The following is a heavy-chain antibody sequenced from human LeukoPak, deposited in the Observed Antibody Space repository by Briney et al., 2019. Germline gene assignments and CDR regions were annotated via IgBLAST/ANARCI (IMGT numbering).Heavy chain of an antibody. V-gene: IGHV4-34*01. CDR3: ARGPDMVLMVSLGDWYFDL. CDR2: INHSGST. J-gene: IGHJ2*01. Sequence: SETLSLTCAVYGGSFSGYYWSWIRQPPGKGLEWIGEINHSGSTNYNPSLKSRVTISVDTSKNQFSLKLSSVTAADTAVYYCARGPDMVLMVSLGDWYFDLWGRGTLVTVSS. D-gene: IGHD2-8*01. CDR1: GGSFSGYY.